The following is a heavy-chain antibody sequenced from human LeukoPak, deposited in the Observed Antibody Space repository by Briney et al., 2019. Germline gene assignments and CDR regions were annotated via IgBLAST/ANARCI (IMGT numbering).Heavy chain of an antibody. Sequence: GRSLRLSFAASGFTFSSYAMHWVRQAPGKGLDWVGVISYDGSNKYYADSVKGRFTISRDNSKNTLYLQMNSQRAEDTAVYLCERDRGYSSSWPLDYWGQGTLVTVSS. D-gene: IGHD6-13*01. V-gene: IGHV3-30*04. CDR3: ERDRGYSSSWPLDY. CDR1: GFTFSSYA. CDR2: ISYDGSNK. J-gene: IGHJ4*02.